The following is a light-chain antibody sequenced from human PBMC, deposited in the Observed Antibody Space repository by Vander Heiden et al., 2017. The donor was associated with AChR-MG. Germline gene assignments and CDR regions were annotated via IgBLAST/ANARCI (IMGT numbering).Light chain of an antibody. J-gene: IGLJ3*02. CDR3: SSWGDSPSGVV. CDR1: TSNIGSNS. CDR2: SDN. V-gene: IGLV1-44*01. Sequence: QSVLTQPPSASGTPGQRVTISCSGSTSNIGSNSGSWYQQVPGTAPKLLIYSDNRRPSGVPDRFPGSKSGTSASLAISELQSEDEATYYCSSWGDSPSGVVFGGGTKLTVL.